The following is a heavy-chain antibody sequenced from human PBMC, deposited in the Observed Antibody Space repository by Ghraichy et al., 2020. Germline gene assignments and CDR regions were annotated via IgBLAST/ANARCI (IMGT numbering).Heavy chain of an antibody. CDR2: ISYDGSDA. D-gene: IGHD3-10*01. Sequence: LSLTCAASGLTFNGYGMHWVRQSPGKGLECVAVISYDGSDAYYADSVRGRFTISRDNSKNTLYLQMNSLRREDTAVYYCAKAGTRAVYGMDVWCQGTTVTVSS. V-gene: IGHV3-30*18. CDR3: AKAGTRAVYGMDV. CDR1: GLTFNGYG. J-gene: IGHJ6*02.